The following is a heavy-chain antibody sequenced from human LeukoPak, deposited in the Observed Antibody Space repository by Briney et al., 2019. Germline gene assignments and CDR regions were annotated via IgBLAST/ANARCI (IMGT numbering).Heavy chain of an antibody. CDR1: GGSISSYY. D-gene: IGHD4-23*01. CDR2: IYYSGST. Sequence: PSETLSLTCTVSGGSISSYYWSWIRQPPGKGLEWIGYIYYSGSTNYIPSLKSRVTISVDTSKNQFSLKLSSVTAADTAVYYCARDQYGGNSRDLGYWGQGTLVTVSS. V-gene: IGHV4-59*12. CDR3: ARDQYGGNSRDLGY. J-gene: IGHJ4*02.